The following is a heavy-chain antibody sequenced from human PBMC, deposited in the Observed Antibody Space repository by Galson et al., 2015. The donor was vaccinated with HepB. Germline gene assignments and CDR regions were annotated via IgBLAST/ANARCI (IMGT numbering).Heavy chain of an antibody. J-gene: IGHJ2*01. CDR1: GYTFTSYG. CDR3: ARDSSGWYGGKYWYFDL. CDR2: ISAYNGNT. Sequence: SVKVSCKASGYTFTSYGISWVRQAPGQGLEWMGWISAYNGNTNYAQKLQGRVTMTTDTSTSTAYMELRSLRSDDTAVYYCARDSSGWYGGKYWYFDLWGRGTLVTVSS. D-gene: IGHD6-19*01. V-gene: IGHV1-18*01.